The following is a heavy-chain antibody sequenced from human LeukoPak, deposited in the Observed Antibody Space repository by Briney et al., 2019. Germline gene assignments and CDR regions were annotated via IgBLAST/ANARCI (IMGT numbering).Heavy chain of an antibody. D-gene: IGHD3-22*01. CDR2: IYYSGST. J-gene: IGHJ4*02. Sequence: SETLPLTCTVSGGSISSYYWSWIRQPPGKGLEWIGYIYYSGSTNYNPSLKSRVTISVDTSKNQFSLKLSSVTAADTAVYYCATGDSSGSRVYWGQGTLVTVSS. CDR3: ATGDSSGSRVY. CDR1: GGSISSYY. V-gene: IGHV4-59*01.